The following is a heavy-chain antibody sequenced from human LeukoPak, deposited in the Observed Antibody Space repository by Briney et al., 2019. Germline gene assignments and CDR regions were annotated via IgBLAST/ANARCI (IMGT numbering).Heavy chain of an antibody. V-gene: IGHV4-34*01. J-gene: IGHJ6*02. D-gene: IGHD3-16*01. CDR1: GGSFSGYY. CDR3: ASPGGNYAYGMDV. CDR2: INHSGST. Sequence: SETLSLTCAVYGGSFSGYYWSWIRQPPGKGLEWVGEINHSGSTNYNPSLKSRVTISVDTSKNQFSLKLSSVTAADAAVYYCASPGGNYAYGMDVWGQGTTVTVSS.